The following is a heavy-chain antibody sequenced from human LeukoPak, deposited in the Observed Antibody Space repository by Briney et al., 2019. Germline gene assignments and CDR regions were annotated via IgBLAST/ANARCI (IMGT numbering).Heavy chain of an antibody. D-gene: IGHD2-15*01. CDR1: GGSISTYY. Sequence: SETLSLTCTVFGGSISTYYWTWIRQPPGKGLEWIGYIYYSGSTNYNPSLKSRVTISVDTSKNQFSLKLSSVTAADTAVYYCARGLGRSGVDYWGQGTLVTVSP. J-gene: IGHJ4*02. CDR2: IYYSGST. V-gene: IGHV4-59*01. CDR3: ARGLGRSGVDY.